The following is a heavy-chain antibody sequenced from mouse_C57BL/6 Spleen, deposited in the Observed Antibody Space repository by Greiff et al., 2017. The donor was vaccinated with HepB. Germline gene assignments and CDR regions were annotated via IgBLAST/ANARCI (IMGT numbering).Heavy chain of an antibody. CDR1: GYTFTSYW. D-gene: IGHD2-10*01. J-gene: IGHJ1*03. CDR2: IDPSDSYT. CDR3: ARGRAYYGNRYWYFDV. V-gene: IGHV1-50*01. Sequence: QVQLQQPGAELVKPGASVKLSCKASGYTFTSYWMQWVKQRPGQGLEWIGEIDPSDSYTNYNQKFKGKATLTVDTSSSTAYMQLSSLTSEDTAVYYCARGRAYYGNRYWYFDVWGTGTTVTVSS.